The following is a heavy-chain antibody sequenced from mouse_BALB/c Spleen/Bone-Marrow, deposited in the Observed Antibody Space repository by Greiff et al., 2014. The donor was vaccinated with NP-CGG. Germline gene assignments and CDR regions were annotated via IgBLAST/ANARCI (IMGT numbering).Heavy chain of an antibody. CDR3: ARITTATGAMDY. D-gene: IGHD1-2*01. Sequence: VQGVESGPGLVAPSQSLSITCTVSGFPLASYGVHWVRQPPGKGLEWLGVIWADGSTNYNSALMSRLSIRKDNSKSQVFLKMNSLQTDDTAMYYCARITTATGAMDYWGQGTSVTVSS. V-gene: IGHV2-9*02. CDR2: IWADGST. CDR1: GFPLASYG. J-gene: IGHJ4*01.